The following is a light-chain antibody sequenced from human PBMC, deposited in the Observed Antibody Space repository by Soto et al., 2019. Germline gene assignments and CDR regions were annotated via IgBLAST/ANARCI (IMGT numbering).Light chain of an antibody. J-gene: IGKJ5*01. CDR2: AAS. Sequence: IVLTQSPGSLSLSPGEGATLSCRASQNINGNYLAWYQHKPGQAPRLLIYAASTRATGIPDRFSGSGSGTDFTLTIGRLEPEDFAVYFCQQYGRSLPVTFGQGTRLEIK. CDR3: QQYGRSLPVT. CDR1: QNINGNY. V-gene: IGKV3-20*01.